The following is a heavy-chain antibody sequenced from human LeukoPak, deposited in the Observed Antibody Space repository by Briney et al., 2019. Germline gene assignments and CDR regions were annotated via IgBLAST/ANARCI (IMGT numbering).Heavy chain of an antibody. J-gene: IGHJ6*02. CDR1: GGSISSHY. Sequence: SETLSLTCTVSGGSISSHYWSWIRQPPGKGLEWIGYIYYSGSTNYNPSLKSRVTISVDTSKNQFSLKLSSVTAADTAVYYCARDSSPYYYGMDVWGQGTTVTVSS. CDR2: IYYSGST. V-gene: IGHV4-59*11. CDR3: ARDSSPYYYGMDV.